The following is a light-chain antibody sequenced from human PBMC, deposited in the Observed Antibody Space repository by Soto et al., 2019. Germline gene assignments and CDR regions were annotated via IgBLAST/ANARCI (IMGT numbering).Light chain of an antibody. CDR2: EVT. V-gene: IGLV2-8*01. Sequence: QSALTQPPSASGSPGQSVTISCTGTSSDVGGYDYVSWYQQHPGKAPKLMIYEVTIRPSGVSDRFSGSKSGNTASLTVSRLQAEDEADYYCATRDERLSGRVFGGGTKLTVL. CDR3: ATRDERLSGRV. J-gene: IGLJ3*02. CDR1: SSDVGGYDY.